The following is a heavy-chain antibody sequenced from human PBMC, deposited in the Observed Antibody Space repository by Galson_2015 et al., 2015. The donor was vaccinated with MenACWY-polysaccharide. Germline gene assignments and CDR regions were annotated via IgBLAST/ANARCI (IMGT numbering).Heavy chain of an antibody. J-gene: IGHJ4*02. CDR3: AKDRYSSSWCFDY. V-gene: IGHV3-23*01. CDR1: GFPFSSYA. Sequence: SLRLSCAASGFPFSSYAMRWVRQAPGKGLEWVSGVSGSGGSTYYADSVKGRFTTSRDNSKNMLYLQMNSLRAEDTAVYYCAKDRYSSSWCFDYWGQGTLVTVSS. D-gene: IGHD6-13*01. CDR2: VSGSGGST.